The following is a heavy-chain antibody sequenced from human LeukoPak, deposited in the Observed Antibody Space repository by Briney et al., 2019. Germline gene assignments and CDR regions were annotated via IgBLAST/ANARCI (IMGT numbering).Heavy chain of an antibody. V-gene: IGHV3-7*01. J-gene: IGHJ4*02. CDR3: ARGAATFYSDTYYFEY. CDR1: GFTFSSYW. D-gene: IGHD3-22*01. Sequence: PGGSLRLSCEGSGFTFSSYWMNWVRQAPGKGLEWVANIKPDGSERYYVDSVKGRFTITRDSSRSSLYLQMNSLRAEDTAVYYCARGAATFYSDTYYFEYWGQGTLVTVFS. CDR2: IKPDGSER.